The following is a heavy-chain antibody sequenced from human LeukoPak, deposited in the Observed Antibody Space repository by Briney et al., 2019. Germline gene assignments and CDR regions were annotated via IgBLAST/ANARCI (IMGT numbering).Heavy chain of an antibody. D-gene: IGHD6-13*01. V-gene: IGHV3-48*04. CDR3: ARGIAAADP. Sequence: GGSLRLSCAASGFTFSSYSMNWVRQAPGKGREWVSYLSSSSSTIYYADSVKGRSTISRDNAKNSLYLQMNSLRAEDTAVYYCARGIAAADPWGQGTLVTVSS. CDR2: LSSSSSTI. J-gene: IGHJ5*02. CDR1: GFTFSSYS.